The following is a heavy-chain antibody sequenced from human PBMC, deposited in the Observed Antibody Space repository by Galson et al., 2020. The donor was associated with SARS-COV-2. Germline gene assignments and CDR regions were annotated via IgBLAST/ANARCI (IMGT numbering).Heavy chain of an antibody. CDR1: GYTLTELS. D-gene: IGHD6-19*01. CDR3: ATAPAVAGTLLVYYSYYGMDV. V-gene: IGHV1-24*01. Sequence: ASVKVSCKVSGYTLTELSMHWVRQAPGKGLEWMGGFDPEDGETIYAQKFQGRVTMTEDTSTDTAYMELSSLRSEDTAGYYCATAPAVAGTLLVYYSYYGMDVWGQGTTVTVSS. J-gene: IGHJ6*02. CDR2: FDPEDGET.